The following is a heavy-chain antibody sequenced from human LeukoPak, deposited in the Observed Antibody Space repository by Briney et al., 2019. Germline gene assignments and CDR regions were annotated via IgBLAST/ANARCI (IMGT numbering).Heavy chain of an antibody. Sequence: PSQTLSLTCAVSGGSISSGGYSWSWIRQPPGKGLEWIGYIYYSGSTNYNPSLKSRVTISVDTSKNQFSLKLSSVTAADTAVYYCARVIRITMVRGVNVYYYYYMDVWGKGTTVTISS. J-gene: IGHJ6*03. CDR3: ARVIRITMVRGVNVYYYYYMDV. D-gene: IGHD3-10*01. CDR1: GGSISSGGYS. V-gene: IGHV4-30-4*07. CDR2: IYYSGST.